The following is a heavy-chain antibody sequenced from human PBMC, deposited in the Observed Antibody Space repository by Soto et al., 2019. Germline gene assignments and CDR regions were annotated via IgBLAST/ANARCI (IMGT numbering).Heavy chain of an antibody. CDR3: SRDRSGITMIRGVADY. CDR2: IRSKAYSGTS. V-gene: IGHV3-49*03. CDR1: GFTFGDYA. Sequence: GGSLRLSCTASGFTFGDYAMSWFRQAPGKGLEWVGFIRSKAYSGTSEYATSVKGRFTMSRDDSKNIAYLQMNSLKTEDTAVYYCSRDRSGITMIRGVADYWGQGTLVTVSS. J-gene: IGHJ4*02. D-gene: IGHD3-10*01.